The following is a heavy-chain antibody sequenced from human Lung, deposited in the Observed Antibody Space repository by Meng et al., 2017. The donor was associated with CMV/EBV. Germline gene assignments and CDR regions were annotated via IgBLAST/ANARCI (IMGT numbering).Heavy chain of an antibody. V-gene: IGHV3-23*01. J-gene: IGHJ4*02. CDR1: GFTFNTDA. CDR3: AKVLSWGVVNPFDY. CDR2: ISGGSEYS. Sequence: SGFTFNTDAMGWVRRAPGKGLEWVSVISGGSEYSYYPDSLKGRFTISRDNSQNTLYLQMHSLRADDTAIYYCAKVLSWGVVNPFDYWGQGTLVTVSS. D-gene: IGHD3-16*01.